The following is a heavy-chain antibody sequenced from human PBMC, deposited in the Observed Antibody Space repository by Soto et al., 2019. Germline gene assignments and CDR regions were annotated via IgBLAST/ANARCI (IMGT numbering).Heavy chain of an antibody. J-gene: IGHJ4*02. CDR1: GYSFTSLD. CDR3: ARGVTAGVDY. D-gene: IGHD1-26*01. V-gene: IGHV1-8*01. CDR2: MQPSSGRT. Sequence: QVQLVQSGAEVREPGASVKVSCKASGYSFTSLDINWVRQTTGQGLEWMGWMQPSSGRTGYAQTFQGRVTMTRDTSINAAYMELSSLTSDDTAFYCCARGVTAGVDYWGQGNQDTVSS.